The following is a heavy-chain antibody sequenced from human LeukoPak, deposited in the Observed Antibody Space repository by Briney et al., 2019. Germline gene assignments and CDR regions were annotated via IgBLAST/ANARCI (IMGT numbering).Heavy chain of an antibody. CDR2: LAHDGGDR. CDR3: APGTPAVGGTDY. J-gene: IGHJ4*02. Sequence: GRSLRLSCAASGLTFSNYAMHWVRQAPGKGLEWVAVLAHDGGDRYFADSVKGRFTISRDNSKNTLYLQMSSLRAEDTALYYCAPGTPAVGGTDYWGQGCLATVSS. V-gene: IGHV3-30*04. D-gene: IGHD6-19*01. CDR1: GLTFSNYA.